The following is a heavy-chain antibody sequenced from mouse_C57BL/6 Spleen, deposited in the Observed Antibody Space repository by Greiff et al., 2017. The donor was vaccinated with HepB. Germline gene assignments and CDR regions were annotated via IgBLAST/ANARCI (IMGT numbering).Heavy chain of an antibody. J-gene: IGHJ1*03. CDR3: SRSGVGSIYYWYIDV. CDR1: GYTFTDYE. Sequence: VQLQQSGAELVRPGASVTLSCKASGYTFTDYEMHWVKQTPVHGLEWIGAIDPETGGTAYNQKFKGKAILTADKSSSTAYMELRSLTSEVSAVYFCSRSGVGSIYYWYIDVWGTGTTVTVSS. CDR2: IDPETGGT. V-gene: IGHV1-15*01. D-gene: IGHD1-1*01.